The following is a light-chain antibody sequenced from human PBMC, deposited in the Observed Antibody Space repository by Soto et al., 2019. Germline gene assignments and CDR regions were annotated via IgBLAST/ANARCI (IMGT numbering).Light chain of an antibody. V-gene: IGLV1-44*01. CDR2: STN. Sequence: QPVLTQPPSASGTPGQRVTISCSGSSSNIGSNSVNWYQQLPGTAPKLLIYSTNQRPSGVPDRFSGSKSDTSASLAISGVQSEDEADYYCAAWDDSLNGEVVFGGGTQLTVL. J-gene: IGLJ2*01. CDR1: SSNIGSNS. CDR3: AAWDDSLNGEVV.